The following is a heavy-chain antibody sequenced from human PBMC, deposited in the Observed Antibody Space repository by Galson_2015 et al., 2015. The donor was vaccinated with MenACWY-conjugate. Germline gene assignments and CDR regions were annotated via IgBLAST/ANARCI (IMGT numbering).Heavy chain of an antibody. V-gene: IGHV4-34*01. CDR3: ARGLYDSSGYYQTFHHKRRYFDL. CDR2: INHSGST. D-gene: IGHD3-22*01. Sequence: QPPGKGLEWIGEINHSGSTNYNPSLKSRVTISVDTSKNQFSLKLSSVTAADTAVYYCARGLYDSSGYYQTFHHKRRYFDLWGRGTLVTVSS. J-gene: IGHJ2*01.